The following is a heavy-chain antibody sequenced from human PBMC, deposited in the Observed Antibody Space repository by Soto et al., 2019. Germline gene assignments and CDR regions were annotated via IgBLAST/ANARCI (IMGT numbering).Heavy chain of an antibody. J-gene: IGHJ4*02. CDR2: IYYSGST. D-gene: IGHD1-20*01. V-gene: IGHV4-31*03. CDR3: ARDTGITGGYFDY. Sequence: QVQLQESGPGLVKPSQTLSLTCTVSGGSISSGGNYWSWIRQHPGKGLEYIGYIYYSGSTYYNPSLKSGVTISVDTSKNQFSLKLSSVTAADTAVYYGARDTGITGGYFDYWGQGTLVTVSS. CDR1: GGSISSGGNY.